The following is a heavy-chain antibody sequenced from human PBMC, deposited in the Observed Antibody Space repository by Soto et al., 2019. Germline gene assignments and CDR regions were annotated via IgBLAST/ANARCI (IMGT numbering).Heavy chain of an antibody. CDR3: ARAGMGRYCSGGSCYLEGYDGMDG. V-gene: IGHV3-30-3*01. D-gene: IGHD2-15*01. CDR1: GFTFSSYA. Sequence: QVQLVESGGGVVQPGRSLRLSCAASGFTFSSYAMHWVRQAPGKGLEWVAVISYDGSNKYQADSVKGRFTISRDNSKNTLYLQMNSLRAEDTAVYYCARAGMGRYCSGGSCYLEGYDGMDGWGQGTTVTVSS. J-gene: IGHJ6*02. CDR2: ISYDGSNK.